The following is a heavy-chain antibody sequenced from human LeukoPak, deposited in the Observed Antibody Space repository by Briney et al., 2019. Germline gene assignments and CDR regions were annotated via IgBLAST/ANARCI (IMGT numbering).Heavy chain of an antibody. V-gene: IGHV5-51*01. CDR1: GYSFTSSW. D-gene: IGHD6-13*01. CDR3: ARHGAAAGLDY. CDR2: IYPGDSET. J-gene: IGHJ4*02. Sequence: GESLKISCKGFGYSFTSSWIGWVRQMPGKGLEWMGIIYPGDSETRYSPSFQGQVTISADKSISTAYLQWSSLKASDTAMYYCARHGAAAGLDYWGQGTLVTVSS.